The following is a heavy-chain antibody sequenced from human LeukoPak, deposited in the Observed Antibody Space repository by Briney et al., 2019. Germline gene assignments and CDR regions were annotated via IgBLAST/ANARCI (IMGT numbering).Heavy chain of an antibody. J-gene: IGHJ5*02. CDR1: GGSISSYY. V-gene: IGHV4-4*09. Sequence: SSETLSLTCTVSGGSISSYYWSWIRQPPGKGLEWIGYIYTSGSTNYNPSLKSRVTISVDTSKNQFSLKLSSVTAADTAVYYCARHSPYGSGSYYTLGSFDPWGQGTLVTVSS. CDR3: ARHSPYGSGSYYTLGSFDP. D-gene: IGHD3-10*01. CDR2: IYTSGST.